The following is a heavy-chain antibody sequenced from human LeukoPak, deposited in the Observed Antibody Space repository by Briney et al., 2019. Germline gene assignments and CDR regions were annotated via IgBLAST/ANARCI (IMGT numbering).Heavy chain of an antibody. Sequence: SETLSLTCTVSGGSISSYYWSWIRQPPGKGLEWIGYIYYSGSTNYNPSLKSRVTISVDTSKNQFSLTLSSVTAADTAVYYCAREGGYDFWSGYYYYYYYYMDVWGKGTTVTVSS. CDR2: IYYSGST. CDR1: GGSISSYY. J-gene: IGHJ6*03. CDR3: AREGGYDFWSGYYYYYYYYMDV. D-gene: IGHD3-3*01. V-gene: IGHV4-59*01.